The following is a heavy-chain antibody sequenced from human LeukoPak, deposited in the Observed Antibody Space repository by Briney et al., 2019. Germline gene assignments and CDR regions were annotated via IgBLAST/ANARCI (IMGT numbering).Heavy chain of an antibody. V-gene: IGHV3-23*01. CDR3: ARDERLLSFLK. D-gene: IGHD3-3*01. CDR2: ISGSGGST. J-gene: IGHJ4*02. Sequence: GETLRLSCAASGFTFGNYGMSWVRQAPGKGLEWVSAISGSGGSTYYADSVKGRFTISRDNSKNTLYLQMNSLRAEDTAIYYCARDERLLSFLKWGQGTLVTVSS. CDR1: GFTFGNYG.